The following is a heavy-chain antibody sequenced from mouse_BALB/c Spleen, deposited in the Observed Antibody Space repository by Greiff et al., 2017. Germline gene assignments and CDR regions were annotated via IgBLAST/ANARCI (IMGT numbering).Heavy chain of an antibody. D-gene: IGHD4-1*02. J-gene: IGHJ4*01. Sequence: EVQVVESGGGLVQPGGSMKLSCVASGFTFSNYWMNWVRQSPEKGLEWVAEIRLKSNNYATHYAESVKGRFTISRDDSKSSVYLQMNNLRAEDTGIYYCTSTGTMGYYYAMDYWGQGTSVTVSS. V-gene: IGHV6-6*02. CDR1: GFTFSNYW. CDR3: TSTGTMGYYYAMDY. CDR2: IRLKSNNYAT.